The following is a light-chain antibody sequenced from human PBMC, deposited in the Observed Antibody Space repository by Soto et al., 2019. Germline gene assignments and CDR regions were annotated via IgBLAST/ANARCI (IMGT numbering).Light chain of an antibody. Sequence: QSALTQPPSASGSPGQSVTISCTGTSSDVGGHKYVSWYQQHPGKAPKLIIYEVNKRPSGVHDRFSGSKSGNTASLTVSGLQAEDEADYYCSSYAGSSNFVFGTGTKLTVL. CDR1: SSDVGGHKY. CDR2: EVN. J-gene: IGLJ1*01. CDR3: SSYAGSSNFV. V-gene: IGLV2-8*01.